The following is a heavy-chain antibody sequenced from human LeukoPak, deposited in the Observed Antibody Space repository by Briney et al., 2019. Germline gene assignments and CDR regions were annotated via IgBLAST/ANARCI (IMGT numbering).Heavy chain of an antibody. CDR1: GFTFSSYW. CDR3: ARVGYCSSTSCWYYYYGMDV. V-gene: IGHV3-7*03. Sequence: GGSLRLSCAASGFTFSSYWMSWVRQALGKGLEWVANIKQDGSEKYYVDSVKGRFTISRDNAKNSLYLQMNSLRAEDTAVYYCARVGYCSSTSCWYYYYGMDVWGQGTTVTVSS. D-gene: IGHD2-2*01. J-gene: IGHJ6*02. CDR2: IKQDGSEK.